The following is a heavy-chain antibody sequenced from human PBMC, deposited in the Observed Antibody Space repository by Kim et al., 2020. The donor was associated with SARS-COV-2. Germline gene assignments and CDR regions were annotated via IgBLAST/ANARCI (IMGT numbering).Heavy chain of an antibody. CDR2: IYYTGTS. V-gene: IGHV4-39*02. J-gene: IGHJ4*02. CDR3: TRETGGSSAAS. Sequence: SETLSLTCTVSGDSISNTNYYWAWVRQPPGKGLEWISSIYYTGTSFYKPSLKSRVTISVDTSKHHCSLKVNSVTAADTAVYYCTRETGGSSAASWGQGTLVIVSS. D-gene: IGHD6-6*01. CDR1: GDSISNTNYY.